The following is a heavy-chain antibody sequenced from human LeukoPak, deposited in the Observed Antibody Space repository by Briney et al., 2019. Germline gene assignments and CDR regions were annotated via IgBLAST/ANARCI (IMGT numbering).Heavy chain of an antibody. J-gene: IGHJ3*02. CDR1: GDSISSGDYY. Sequence: SQTLSLTCTVSGDSISSGDYYWSWIRQPAGKGLEWIGRISSSGSTNYNPSLKSRVTISVDTSKNQFSLKLSPVTAADTAVYFCARGPYSYDSSGAFDIWGQGTMVTVSS. CDR2: ISSSGST. V-gene: IGHV4-61*02. CDR3: ARGPYSYDSSGAFDI. D-gene: IGHD3-22*01.